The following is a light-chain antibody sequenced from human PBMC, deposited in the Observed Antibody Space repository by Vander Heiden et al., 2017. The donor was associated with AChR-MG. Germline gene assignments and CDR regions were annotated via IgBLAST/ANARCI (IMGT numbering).Light chain of an antibody. CDR1: QVIGNY. CDR3: QRENRYPLT. Sequence: DIQMTHSSSSLSAFVGYRVTITCWASQVIGNYLAWFQQKPGKAPKSLIYAASSLQSGVPSRFNGSGSRTDFTLTISSLHPEDFATYSCQRENRYPLTFGGRTRVEIK. V-gene: IGKV1-16*01. CDR2: AAS. J-gene: IGKJ4*01.